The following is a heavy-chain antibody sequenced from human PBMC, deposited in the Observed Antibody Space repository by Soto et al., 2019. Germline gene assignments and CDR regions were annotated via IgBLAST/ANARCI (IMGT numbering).Heavy chain of an antibody. D-gene: IGHD5-12*01. CDR2: INHSGRT. CDR1: GGSFRASS. V-gene: IGHV4-34*01. Sequence: QVRLQQWGAGLLKPSDTLSLTCAVFGGSFRASSWTWIRQPPGKGLEWIGQINHSGRTNYNPSLKSRVAKSMDTPKNQFSLRLTSVTAADTAMYYCARGGGSDPYFDSWGQGTLVAVSS. CDR3: ARGGGSDPYFDS. J-gene: IGHJ4*02.